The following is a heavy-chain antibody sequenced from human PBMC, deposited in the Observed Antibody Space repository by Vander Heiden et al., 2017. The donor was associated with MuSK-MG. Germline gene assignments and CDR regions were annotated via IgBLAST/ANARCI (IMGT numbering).Heavy chain of an antibody. V-gene: IGHV3-23*04. J-gene: IGHJ4*02. D-gene: IGHD3-10*01. CDR1: GFTFSSYA. Sequence: VQLVESGGGLVQPGGSLRLSCAASGFTFSSYARSWVRLDPGKGLEWGSAISGSGGSTDDADSVKGRFTSSRDKSKNTLYMRMNRMRAEDTAVYYWAPSPMVGGVRWDQGNLFTVS. CDR3: APSPMVGGVR. CDR2: ISGSGGST.